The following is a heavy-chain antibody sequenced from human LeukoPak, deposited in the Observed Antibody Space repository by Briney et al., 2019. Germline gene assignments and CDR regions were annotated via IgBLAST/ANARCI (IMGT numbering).Heavy chain of an antibody. D-gene: IGHD6-13*01. CDR2: INPNSGGT. V-gene: IGHV1-2*02. J-gene: IGHJ6*02. CDR3: ARPGGQLGDYYYYGMDV. Sequence: ASVKVSCKASGYTFTGYYMHWVRQAPGQGLEWMGWINPNSGGTNYAQKFQGRVTMTRNTSISTAYMELSSLRSEDTAVYYCARPGGQLGDYYYYGMDVWGQGTTVTVSS. CDR1: GYTFTGYY.